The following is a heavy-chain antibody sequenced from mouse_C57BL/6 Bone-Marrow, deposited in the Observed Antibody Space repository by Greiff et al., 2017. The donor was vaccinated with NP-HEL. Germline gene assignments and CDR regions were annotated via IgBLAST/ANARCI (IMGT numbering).Heavy chain of an antibody. V-gene: IGHV1-81*01. Sequence: QVQLQQSGAELARPGASVKLSCKASGYTFTSYGISWVKQRTGQGLEWIGEIYPRSGNTYYNEKFKGKATLTADKSSSTAYMELRSLTSEDSAVYFCARGGHYYGSSYDYWYFDVWGTGTTVTVSS. CDR2: IYPRSGNT. CDR1: GYTFTSYG. CDR3: ARGGHYYGSSYDYWYFDV. J-gene: IGHJ1*03. D-gene: IGHD1-1*01.